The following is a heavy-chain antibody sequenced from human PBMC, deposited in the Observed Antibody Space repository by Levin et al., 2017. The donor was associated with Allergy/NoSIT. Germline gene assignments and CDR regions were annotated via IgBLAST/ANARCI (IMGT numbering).Heavy chain of an antibody. CDR3: ARAERGSYDFWSGQTYNWFDP. CDR2: MNPNSGNT. V-gene: IGHV1-8*01. J-gene: IGHJ5*02. D-gene: IGHD3-3*01. Sequence: ASVKVSCKASGYTFTSYDINWVRQATGQGLEWMGWMNPNSGNTGYAQKFQGRVTMTRNTSISTAYMELSSLRSEDTAVYYCARAERGSYDFWSGQTYNWFDPWGQGTLVTVSS. CDR1: GYTFTSYD.